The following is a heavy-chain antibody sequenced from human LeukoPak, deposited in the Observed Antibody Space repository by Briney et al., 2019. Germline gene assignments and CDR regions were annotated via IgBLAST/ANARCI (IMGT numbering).Heavy chain of an antibody. Sequence: SVKVSCKASGGTFSSYAISWVRQAPGQGLEWMGGIIPIFGTANYAQKFQGRVTITADKSMSTAYMELSSLRSEDTAVYYCARSSDILTGYWTFDYWGQGTLVTVSS. D-gene: IGHD3-9*01. CDR2: IIPIFGTA. J-gene: IGHJ4*02. CDR1: GGTFSSYA. CDR3: ARSSDILTGYWTFDY. V-gene: IGHV1-69*06.